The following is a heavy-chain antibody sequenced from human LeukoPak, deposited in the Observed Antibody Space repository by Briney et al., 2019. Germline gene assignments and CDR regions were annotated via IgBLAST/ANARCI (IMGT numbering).Heavy chain of an antibody. V-gene: IGHV3-48*03. J-gene: IGHJ3*02. CDR1: GFTFSSYE. CDR2: ISGSGSTI. D-gene: IGHD1-26*01. Sequence: PGGSLRLSCAASGFTFSSYEMNWVRQAPGKGLEWISYISGSGSTIYYADSVKGRFTISRDNARSSLYLQLNSLRAEDTAVYYCARDGVGANDAFDIWGQGTMVTVSS. CDR3: ARDGVGANDAFDI.